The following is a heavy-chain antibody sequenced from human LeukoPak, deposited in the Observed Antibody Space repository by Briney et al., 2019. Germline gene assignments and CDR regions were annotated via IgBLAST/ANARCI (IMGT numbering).Heavy chain of an antibody. Sequence: SETLSLTCTVSGGSISSYYWSWIRQPPGKGLEWIGYIYYSRSTNYNPSLKSRVTISVDRSKNQFSLKLSSVTAADTAVYYCARLTDYYDSSGYPFDAFDIWGQGTMVTVSS. CDR1: GGSISSYY. CDR3: ARLTDYYDSSGYPFDAFDI. V-gene: IGHV4-59*12. D-gene: IGHD3-22*01. CDR2: IYYSRST. J-gene: IGHJ3*02.